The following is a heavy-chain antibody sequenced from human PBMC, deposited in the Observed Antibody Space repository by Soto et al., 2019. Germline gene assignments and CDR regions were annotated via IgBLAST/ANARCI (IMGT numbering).Heavy chain of an antibody. J-gene: IGHJ6*02. D-gene: IGHD6-19*01. CDR3: ARDRGSSGLYYYGMDL. CDR1: GYTFTGYY. CDR2: INPNSGGT. Sequence: ASVKVSCKASGYTFTGYYMHWVRQAPGQGLEWMGWINPNSGGTNYAQKFQGWVTMTRDTSISTAYMELSRLRSDDTAVYYCARDRGSSGLYYYGMDLWGQGTTVTVSS. V-gene: IGHV1-2*04.